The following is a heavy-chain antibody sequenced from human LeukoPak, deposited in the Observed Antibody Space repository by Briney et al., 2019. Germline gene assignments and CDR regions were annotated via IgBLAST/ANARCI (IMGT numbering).Heavy chain of an antibody. V-gene: IGHV4-59*01. CDR2: IYDSGST. J-gene: IGHJ4*02. Sequence: NPSETLSLTCTVSGGCISSYYWSWIRQPPGKGLEWIGYIYDSGSTNYIPSLKSRVTISVDTSKNQFSLKLSSVTTADTAVYYCAGVGGFFDYGGQGPLVPVPS. D-gene: IGHD3-10*01. CDR1: GGCISSYY. CDR3: AGVGGFFDY.